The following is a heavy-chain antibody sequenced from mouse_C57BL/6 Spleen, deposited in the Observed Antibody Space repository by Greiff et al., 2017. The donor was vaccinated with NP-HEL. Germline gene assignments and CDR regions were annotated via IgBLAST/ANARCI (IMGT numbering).Heavy chain of an antibody. CDR1: GFTFSDYG. CDR3: ARGNYGSSYGYYYTMDY. V-gene: IGHV5-17*01. D-gene: IGHD1-1*01. Sequence: EVQVVESGGGLVKPGGSLKLSCAASGFTFSDYGMHWVRQAPEKGLEWVAYISSGSSTIYYADTVKGRFTISRDNAKNTLFLQMTSLRSEDTAMYYCARGNYGSSYGYYYTMDYWGQGTSVTVSS. CDR2: ISSGSSTI. J-gene: IGHJ4*01.